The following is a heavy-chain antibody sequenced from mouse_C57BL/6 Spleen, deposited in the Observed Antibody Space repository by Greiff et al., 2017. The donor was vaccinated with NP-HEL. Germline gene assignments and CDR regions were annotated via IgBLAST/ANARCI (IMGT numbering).Heavy chain of an antibody. CDR3: ARWDGNYWFAY. V-gene: IGHV1-63*01. CDR2: IYPGGGYT. D-gene: IGHD2-1*01. Sequence: VQLQQSGAELVRPGTSVKMSCTASGYTFTNYWIGWAKQRPGHGLEWIGDIYPGGGYTYYNEKFKGKATLTADKSSSTAYMQFSSLTSEDSAIYYCARWDGNYWFAYWGQGTLVTVSA. J-gene: IGHJ3*01. CDR1: GYTFTNYW.